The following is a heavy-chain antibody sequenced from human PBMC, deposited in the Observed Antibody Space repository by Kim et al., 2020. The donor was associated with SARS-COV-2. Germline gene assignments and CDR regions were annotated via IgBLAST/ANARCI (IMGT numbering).Heavy chain of an antibody. J-gene: IGHJ6*01. CDR3: AKSGRTIGQETHYDALDV. D-gene: IGHD1-26*01. CDR2: IVPRYGPG. V-gene: IGHV1-69*13. Sequence: SVKVSCKASGGTFSSLGISWVRQVPGQGLEWMGGIVPRYGPGNTAQRLTGRLNITADLSTRTAFLELSSLRSEDTAVYYCAKSGRTIGQETHYDALDVW. CDR1: GGTFSSLG.